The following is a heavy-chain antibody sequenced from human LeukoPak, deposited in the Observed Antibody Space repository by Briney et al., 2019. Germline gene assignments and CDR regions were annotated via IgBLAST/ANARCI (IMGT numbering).Heavy chain of an antibody. D-gene: IGHD3-3*01. CDR1: GFTFSSYS. V-gene: IGHV3-21*01. J-gene: IGHJ4*02. Sequence: GGSLRLSCAASGFTFSSYSMNWVRQAPGKGLEWVSSISSSSSYIYYADSVKGRFTIPRDNAKNSLYLQMNSLRAEDTAVYYCARASEAYYFDYWGQGTLVTVSS. CDR2: ISSSSSYI. CDR3: ARASEAYYFDY.